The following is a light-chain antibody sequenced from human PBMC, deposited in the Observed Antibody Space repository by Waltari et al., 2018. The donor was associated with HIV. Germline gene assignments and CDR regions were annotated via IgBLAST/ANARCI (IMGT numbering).Light chain of an antibody. CDR2: AND. Sequence: QSVLTQPPSLSGTPGQRVTISCSGSNSNVENSPVYWYQRVPGAAPKLLIFANDQRPLGVPDRFSGSKSGSSASLAISGLRSEDEADYYCATWADILSAWVFGGGTRVTVL. CDR1: NSNVENSP. CDR3: ATWADILSAWV. J-gene: IGLJ3*02. V-gene: IGLV1-47*01.